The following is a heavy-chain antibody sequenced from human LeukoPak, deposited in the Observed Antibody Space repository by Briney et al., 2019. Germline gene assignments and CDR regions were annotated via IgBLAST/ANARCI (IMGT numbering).Heavy chain of an antibody. J-gene: IGHJ4*02. CDR3: AREISGYSDY. CDR2: INANSGDT. Sequence: ASVKVSCKASGYTFTGYYMHWVRQAPGQGLEWMGWINANSGDTKYAQKFQGKVTMTRDTSISTAYMELSRLRSDDTAMYYCAREISGYSDYWGQGTLVTVSS. D-gene: IGHD3-22*01. V-gene: IGHV1-2*02. CDR1: GYTFTGYY.